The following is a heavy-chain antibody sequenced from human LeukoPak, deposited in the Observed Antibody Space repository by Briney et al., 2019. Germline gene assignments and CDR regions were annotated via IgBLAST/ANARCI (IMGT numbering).Heavy chain of an antibody. D-gene: IGHD6-19*01. CDR1: GFTFSRYW. Sequence: GGSLRLSCAASGFTFSRYWMTWVRQAPGKGLEWVANIKHDGSEKYYLDSVKGRFSISRGNAKNSLYLQMNSLRAEDTAVYYCARGIAVAVFDYWGQGTLVTVSS. CDR2: IKHDGSEK. V-gene: IGHV3-7*01. CDR3: ARGIAVAVFDY. J-gene: IGHJ4*02.